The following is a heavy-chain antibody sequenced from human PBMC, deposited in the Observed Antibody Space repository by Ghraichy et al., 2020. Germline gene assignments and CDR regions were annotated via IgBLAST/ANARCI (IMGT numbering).Heavy chain of an antibody. D-gene: IGHD7-27*01. CDR1: GDSVASNRPP. J-gene: IGHJ4*02. Sequence: SQTLSLTCAFAGDSVASNRPPWNWNRQSPSRGLEWLGRTYYRSRWYYDYAASVKSRITINPDTSKNQFSLQLNSVTPEDTAVYYCAREINWGRYYFDNWGQVTLVTVSS. V-gene: IGHV6-1*01. CDR3: AREINWGRYYFDN. CDR2: TYYRSRWYY.